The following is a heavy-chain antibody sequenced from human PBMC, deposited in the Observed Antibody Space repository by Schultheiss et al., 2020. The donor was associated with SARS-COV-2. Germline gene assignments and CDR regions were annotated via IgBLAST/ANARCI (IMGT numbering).Heavy chain of an antibody. CDR3: AAYRVGGSGRGD. J-gene: IGHJ4*02. CDR1: GGSFSGYY. CDR2: IYNSGST. Sequence: SETLSLTCAVYGGSFSGYYWSWIRQHPGKGLEWIGYIYNSGSTNYNPSLKSRVTISVDTSKNQFSLTLTSVTAADTAVYYCAAYRVGGSGRGDWGQGALVTVSS. D-gene: IGHD2-15*01. V-gene: IGHV4-34*09.